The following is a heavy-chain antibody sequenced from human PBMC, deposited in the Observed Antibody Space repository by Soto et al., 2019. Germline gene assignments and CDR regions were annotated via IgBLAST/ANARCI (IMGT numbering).Heavy chain of an antibody. CDR3: ARLNNYDRSASRKWLTP. V-gene: IGHV1-18*04. J-gene: IGHJ5*02. D-gene: IGHD3-22*01. CDR2: INPHSGDT. Sequence: QLLQSGAEVREPGASVKVSCKASGYTFTSYVVTWMRLAPGLGPEFMGWINPHSGDTNYAQNFQGRVTLTTDTSTNTAYMELRSLKFDDTAVYYCARLNNYDRSASRKWLTPCGQGTLVTVSP. CDR1: GYTFTSYV.